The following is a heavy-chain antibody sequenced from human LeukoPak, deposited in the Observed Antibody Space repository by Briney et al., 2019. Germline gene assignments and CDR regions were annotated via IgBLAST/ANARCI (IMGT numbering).Heavy chain of an antibody. Sequence: PGGFLRLSCAASGFTFSSYAMSWVRQAPGKGLEWGSAFSGSGGSTYYADSVKGRFTISTDNSKNTLYLQMNSLRAEDTAVYYCANRETKKYERWFDRWGQGTLVTVSS. CDR1: GFTFSSYA. J-gene: IGHJ5*02. CDR3: ANRETKKYERWFDR. CDR2: FSGSGGST. V-gene: IGHV3-23*01. D-gene: IGHD2-8*01.